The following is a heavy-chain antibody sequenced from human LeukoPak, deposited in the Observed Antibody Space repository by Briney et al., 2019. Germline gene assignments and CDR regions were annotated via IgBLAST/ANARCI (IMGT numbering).Heavy chain of an antibody. CDR2: ISGSTGVR. Sequence: GGSLRLSCSVSGFTFEDYAMTWVRQAPGKGLEWVAAISGSTGVRYYLDSVEGRSTISRDNSESTLFLHLNSLRVEDTAIYYCASEYDSSGYTRLYWGQGTLVTVSS. CDR1: GFTFEDYA. V-gene: IGHV3-23*01. CDR3: ASEYDSSGYTRLY. J-gene: IGHJ4*02. D-gene: IGHD3-22*01.